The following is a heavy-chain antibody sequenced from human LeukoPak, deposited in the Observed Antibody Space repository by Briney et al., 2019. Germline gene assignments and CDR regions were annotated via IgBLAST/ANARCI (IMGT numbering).Heavy chain of an antibody. CDR2: IYSGGST. CDR1: GFTVSSNY. V-gene: IGHV3-66*01. Sequence: GGSVRLSCAASGFTVSSNYMSWVRQAPGKGLEWVSGIYSGGSTYYADSVKGRFTISRDNSKNTLYLQMNSLRAEDTAVYYCARTISISVYGMDVWGQGTTVTVS. D-gene: IGHD3-3*02. CDR3: ARTISISVYGMDV. J-gene: IGHJ6*02.